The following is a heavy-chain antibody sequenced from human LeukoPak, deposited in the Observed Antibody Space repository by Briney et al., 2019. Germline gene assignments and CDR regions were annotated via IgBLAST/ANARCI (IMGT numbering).Heavy chain of an antibody. D-gene: IGHD1-14*01. Sequence: LSQTLSLTCAVSGDSVSSNSAAWNWIRQSPSRGLEWLGRTYYRSKWYNDYAVSVKSRITINPDTSKNQFSLQLNSVTPEDTAVYYCVRDDGIGLDAFDVWSPGTMVTVSS. CDR3: VRDDGIGLDAFDV. V-gene: IGHV6-1*01. J-gene: IGHJ3*01. CDR2: TYYRSKWYN. CDR1: GDSVSSNSAA.